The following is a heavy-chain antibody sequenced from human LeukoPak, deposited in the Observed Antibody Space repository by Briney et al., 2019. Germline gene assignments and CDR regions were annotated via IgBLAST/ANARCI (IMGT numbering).Heavy chain of an antibody. CDR1: GYTFTSYG. D-gene: IGHD6-13*01. Sequence: SVKVSCKASGYTFTSYGISWVRQAPGQGLEWMGGIIPIFGTANYAQKFQGRVTITADKSTSTAYMELSSLRSEDTAVYYCARGIAAGENWFDPWGQGTLVTVSS. V-gene: IGHV1-69*06. CDR2: IIPIFGTA. CDR3: ARGIAAGENWFDP. J-gene: IGHJ5*02.